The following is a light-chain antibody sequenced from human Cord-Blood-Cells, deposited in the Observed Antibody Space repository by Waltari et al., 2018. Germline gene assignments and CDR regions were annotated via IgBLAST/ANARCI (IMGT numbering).Light chain of an antibody. Sequence: EIVLTQSPGTLSLSPGERATLSCRASQSVSSSYLAWYQQKPCQAPRLLIYGASSRATGIPDRFSGSGSGTDFTLTISRLEPEDFAVYYCQQYGSSYTFGQGTKLEIK. V-gene: IGKV3-20*01. J-gene: IGKJ2*01. CDR2: GAS. CDR1: QSVSSSY. CDR3: QQYGSSYT.